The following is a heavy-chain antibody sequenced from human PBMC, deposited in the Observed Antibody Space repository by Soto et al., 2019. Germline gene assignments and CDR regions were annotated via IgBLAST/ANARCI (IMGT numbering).Heavy chain of an antibody. CDR3: ARGVPEAGYSSSWYLDGMDV. Sequence: ASVKVSCKASGYTFTGYYMHWVRQAPGQGLEWMGWINPNSGGTNYAQKFQGWVTMTRDTSISTAYMELSRLRSDDTAVYYCARGVPEAGYSSSWYLDGMDVWGQGTTVTVSS. CDR2: INPNSGGT. V-gene: IGHV1-2*04. J-gene: IGHJ6*02. CDR1: GYTFTGYY. D-gene: IGHD6-13*01.